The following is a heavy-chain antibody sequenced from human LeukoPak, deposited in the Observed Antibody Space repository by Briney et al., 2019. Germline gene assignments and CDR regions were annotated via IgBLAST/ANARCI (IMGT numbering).Heavy chain of an antibody. CDR1: GFTFSSYW. V-gene: IGHV3-7*01. CDR2: IKQDGSEK. J-gene: IGHJ6*03. CDR3: ARVFRGVRGVINYYYMDV. D-gene: IGHD3-10*01. Sequence: GGSLRLSCAASGFTFSSYWMSWVRQAPGKGLEWVANIKQDGSEKYYVGSVKGRFTISRDNAKNSLYLQMNSLTAEDTAVYYCARVFRGVRGVINYYYMDVWGTGTTVTIFS.